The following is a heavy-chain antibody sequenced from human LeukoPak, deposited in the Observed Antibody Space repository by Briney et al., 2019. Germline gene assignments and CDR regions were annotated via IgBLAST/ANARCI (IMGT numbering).Heavy chain of an antibody. Sequence: GGSLRLSCEASGFTFSSYWMSWVRQAPGKGLECVANIKPDGSDKYYVDSMKGRFTISRDNAKNSLYLQMNSLRAEDTAVYYCARDPSGSYGRDVFDYWGQGTLVTVSS. J-gene: IGHJ4*02. CDR3: ARDPSGSYGRDVFDY. V-gene: IGHV3-7*01. CDR1: GFTFSSYW. CDR2: IKPDGSDK. D-gene: IGHD1-26*01.